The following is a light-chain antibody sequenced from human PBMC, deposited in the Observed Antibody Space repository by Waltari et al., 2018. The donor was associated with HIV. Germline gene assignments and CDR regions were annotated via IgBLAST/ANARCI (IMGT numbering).Light chain of an antibody. CDR3: QQTFKSPRCT. Sequence: IQMTQAPSSLAATGGGRVTITCRASQSIGSFLNWYQQRPGKVPKLMIYDTSKLQSVVPSRFSGSVSGTDFTLTITKLQPEDVATYYCQQTFKSPRCTFGQGTKLEIK. V-gene: IGKV1-39*01. J-gene: IGKJ2*02. CDR1: QSIGSF. CDR2: DTS.